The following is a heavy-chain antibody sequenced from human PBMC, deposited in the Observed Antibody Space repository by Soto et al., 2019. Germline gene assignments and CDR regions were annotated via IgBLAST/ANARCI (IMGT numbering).Heavy chain of an antibody. CDR2: ISYDGSNK. J-gene: IGHJ6*03. Sequence: GGSLRLSCAASGFTFSSYGMHWVRQAPGKGLEWVAVISYDGSNKYYADSVKGRFTISRDNSKNTLYLQMNSLRAEDTAVYYCAKDLVYYGDYYYYMDVWGKGTTVTVSS. CDR1: GFTFSSYG. V-gene: IGHV3-30*18. D-gene: IGHD3-3*01. CDR3: AKDLVYYGDYYYYMDV.